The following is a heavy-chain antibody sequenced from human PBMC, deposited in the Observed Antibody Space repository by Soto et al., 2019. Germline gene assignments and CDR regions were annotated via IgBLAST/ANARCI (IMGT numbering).Heavy chain of an antibody. D-gene: IGHD3-10*01. CDR2: ISAVNGDT. Sequence: QAQLVQSATEVKRPGASVKVSCKASGFSIKNYGITWVRLAPGQGLEWMGWISAVNGDTIFAQKFQGRVSMTTDTATSTAYMELRGLKSYATALYYCARDGGSGVPNAFDVWGHGTMVAVS. V-gene: IGHV1-18*01. CDR3: ARDGGSGVPNAFDV. J-gene: IGHJ3*01. CDR1: GFSIKNYG.